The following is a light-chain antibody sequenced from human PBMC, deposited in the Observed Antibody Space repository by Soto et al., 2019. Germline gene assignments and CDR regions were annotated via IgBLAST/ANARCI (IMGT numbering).Light chain of an antibody. CDR3: AAWSDSLSAYV. Sequence: QSVVNQPPSASGTPGQRVTISCSGSSSIIGSNAVNWFQQLPGTAPKLLIYNDNQRPSGVPDRFSGSKSGTSASLAISGLQSEDEADYYCAAWSDSLSAYVFGTGTKLTVL. V-gene: IGLV1-44*01. CDR2: NDN. J-gene: IGLJ1*01. CDR1: SSIIGSNA.